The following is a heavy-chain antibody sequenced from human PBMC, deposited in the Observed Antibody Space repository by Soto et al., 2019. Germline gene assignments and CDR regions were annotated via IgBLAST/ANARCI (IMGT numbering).Heavy chain of an antibody. J-gene: IGHJ6*02. CDR3: TSSALIDYYYYYGMDV. Sequence: EVQLVESGGGLVQPGGSLKLSCAASGFTFSGSAMHWVRQASGKGLEWVGRIRSKANSYATAYAASVKGRFTISRDDSXXXXXXXXXXLKTEDTAVYYCTSSALIDYYYYYGMDVWGQGTTVTVSS. V-gene: IGHV3-73*02. D-gene: IGHD3-22*01. CDR2: IRSKANSYAT. CDR1: GFTFSGSA.